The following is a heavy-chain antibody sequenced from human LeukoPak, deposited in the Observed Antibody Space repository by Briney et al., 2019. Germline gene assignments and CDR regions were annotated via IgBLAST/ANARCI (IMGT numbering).Heavy chain of an antibody. CDR3: AKAELVGAAGAVGY. D-gene: IGHD2-15*01. J-gene: IGHJ4*02. V-gene: IGHV3-23*01. CDR2: ISGSGTST. Sequence: GGSLRLSCAASGFTLSSYAMSWVRQAPGKGLEWVSSISGSGTSTYYADSVKGRFTIPRDNSKNTLYLQMNSLRAEDTAVYYCAKAELVGAAGAVGYWGQGTLVTVSS. CDR1: GFTLSSYA.